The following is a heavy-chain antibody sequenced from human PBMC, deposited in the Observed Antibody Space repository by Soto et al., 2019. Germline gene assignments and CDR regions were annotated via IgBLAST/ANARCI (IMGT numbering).Heavy chain of an antibody. Sequence: EVQLVESGGGLVKPGGSLRLSCAASGFSIKTYSMNWVRQAPGKGLEWVSAISSSGSHIYYADAVKGRFTISRDNANNAVFLQMNSLRAEVTAVYFCTSDEAASSSSWHDYWGQGTLVTVSS. V-gene: IGHV3-21*03. J-gene: IGHJ4*02. D-gene: IGHD6-19*01. CDR1: GFSIKTYS. CDR3: TSDEAASSSSWHDY. CDR2: ISSSGSHI.